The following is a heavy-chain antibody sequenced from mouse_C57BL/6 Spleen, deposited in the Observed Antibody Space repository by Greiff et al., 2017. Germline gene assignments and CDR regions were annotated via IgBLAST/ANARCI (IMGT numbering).Heavy chain of an antibody. CDR1: GYAFTNYL. CDR2: IKPGSGGT. J-gene: IGHJ2*01. D-gene: IGHD1-1*01. CDR3: SRSGYYDGSSDY. V-gene: IGHV1-54*01. Sequence: VQLQQSGAELVRPGPSVKVSCKASGYAFTNYLIEWVKQRPGQGLEWIGVIKPGSGGTNYNEKLTGKATLTADKSSSTAYMQLSSLTSEDSAVYFCSRSGYYDGSSDYWGQGTTLTVSS.